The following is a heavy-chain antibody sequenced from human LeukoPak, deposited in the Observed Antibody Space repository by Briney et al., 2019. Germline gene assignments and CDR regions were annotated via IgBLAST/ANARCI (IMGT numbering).Heavy chain of an antibody. CDR3: VKDFYYDSSGYSF. CDR2: ISGNGAGT. J-gene: IGHJ4*02. Sequence: QPGGSLLLSCTPSGFTFSSHAMSWVRPAPGKGLGWVSGISGNGAGTYYGDSVKGRFTISRDNSKNTLYVQMNSLRAEDTALYYCVKDFYYDSSGYSFWGQGTLVTVSS. D-gene: IGHD3-22*01. CDR1: GFTFSSHA. V-gene: IGHV3-23*01.